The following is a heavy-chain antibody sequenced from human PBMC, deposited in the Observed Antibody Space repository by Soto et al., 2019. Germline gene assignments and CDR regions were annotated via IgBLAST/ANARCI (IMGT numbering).Heavy chain of an antibody. J-gene: IGHJ4*02. Sequence: SLKVSCKASGGTFSRYAIIWVRQAPGQGLEWMGGIIPMFGTANYAQKFKGRVTITADEPTRTAYMDLGSLRSEDTAVYYCARGWGYESSDYYYAYWGQGTLVNVSS. D-gene: IGHD3-22*01. CDR2: IIPMFGTA. CDR1: GGTFSRYA. V-gene: IGHV1-69*13. CDR3: ARGWGYESSDYYYAY.